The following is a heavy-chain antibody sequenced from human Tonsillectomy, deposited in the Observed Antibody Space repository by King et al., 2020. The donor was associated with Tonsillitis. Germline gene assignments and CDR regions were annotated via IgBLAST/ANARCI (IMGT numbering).Heavy chain of an antibody. CDR3: AKDLEGSWTVEQ. D-gene: IGHD3/OR15-3a*01. J-gene: IGHJ1*01. CDR1: GYTFSASV. V-gene: IGHV3-30*02. CDR2: IMYGGNQK. Sequence: VQLVESGGGVVQPGGSLTLSCAASGYTFSASVMHWVRQVPGKGLEWVALIMYGGNQKYYADSVKGRFIISRDNFEKTLYLNMSNLRTDDTAIYYCAKDLEGSWTVEQWGQGTLVTVSS.